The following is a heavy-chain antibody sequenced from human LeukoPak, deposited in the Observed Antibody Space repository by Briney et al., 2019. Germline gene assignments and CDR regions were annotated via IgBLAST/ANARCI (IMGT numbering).Heavy chain of an antibody. V-gene: IGHV1-69*13. D-gene: IGHD4-11*01. J-gene: IGHJ4*02. CDR3: ASCDCYSNYLFWYFDY. Sequence: AASVKVSCKASGGTFSSYAISWVRQAPGQGLEWMGGIIPIFGTENYAQKFQGRVTITADESTRTAYMELSSLRSEDTAVYYCASCDCYSNYLFWYFDYWGQGTLVTVSS. CDR1: GGTFSSYA. CDR2: IIPIFGTE.